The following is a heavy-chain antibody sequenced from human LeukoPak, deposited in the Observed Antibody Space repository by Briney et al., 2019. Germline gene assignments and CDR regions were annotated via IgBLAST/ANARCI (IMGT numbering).Heavy chain of an antibody. Sequence: PGGSLRLSCAASGFTFSNYWMNWVSQAPGKGLEWVANIKNDGGEIFYVDSLKGRFTISRDNAENSLYLQMNSLRVDDTAVYYCVRDSHNAYHPDWGQGTLVTVSS. CDR1: GFTFSNYW. CDR2: IKNDGGEI. J-gene: IGHJ4*02. V-gene: IGHV3-7*04. D-gene: IGHD3-16*01. CDR3: VRDSHNAYHPD.